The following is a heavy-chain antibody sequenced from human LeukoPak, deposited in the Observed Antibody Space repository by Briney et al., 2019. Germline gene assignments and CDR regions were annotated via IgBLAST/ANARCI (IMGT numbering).Heavy chain of an antibody. CDR1: GFTFSSYS. CDR2: ISSSSSTI. D-gene: IGHD3-10*01. Sequence: GGSLRLSCAASGFTFSSYSMNWVRQAPGKGLEWVSSISSSSSTIYYADSVKGRFTISRDNAKNSLYLQVNNLRAEDTAVYYCARAGSGAHYYYYGMDVWGQGTTVTVSS. V-gene: IGHV3-48*04. CDR3: ARAGSGAHYYYYGMDV. J-gene: IGHJ6*02.